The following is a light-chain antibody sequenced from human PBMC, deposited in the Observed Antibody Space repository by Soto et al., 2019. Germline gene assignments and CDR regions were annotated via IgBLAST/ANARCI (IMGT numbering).Light chain of an antibody. Sequence: DIVMTQSPDSLAVSLGERATINCKSSQSLLSTSNNKNYLSWYQQKPGQPPKLLIYWASAREYGVPDRFSGSGSGAAFTLPISSLQAEDVAVYYCHQYYNAPLTFGGGTKVEIK. V-gene: IGKV4-1*01. CDR1: QSLLSTSNNKNY. CDR3: HQYYNAPLT. CDR2: WAS. J-gene: IGKJ4*01.